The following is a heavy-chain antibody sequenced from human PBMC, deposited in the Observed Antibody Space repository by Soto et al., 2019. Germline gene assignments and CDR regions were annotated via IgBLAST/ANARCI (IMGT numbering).Heavy chain of an antibody. J-gene: IGHJ4*02. D-gene: IGHD3-9*01. CDR1: GGSISSSSYY. CDR2: IYYSGST. Sequence: PSETLSLTCTVSGGSISSSSYYWGWIRQPPGKGLEWIGSIYYSGSTYYNPSLKSRVTISVDTSKNQFSLKLSSVTAADTAVYYCAREGYDILTGYPIAFDYWGQGTLVTVSS. CDR3: AREGYDILTGYPIAFDY. V-gene: IGHV4-39*07.